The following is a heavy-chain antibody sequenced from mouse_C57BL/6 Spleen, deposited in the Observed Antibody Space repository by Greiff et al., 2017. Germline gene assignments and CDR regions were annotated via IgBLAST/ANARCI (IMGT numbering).Heavy chain of an antibody. Sequence: QVQLQQPGAELVKPGASVKLSCKASGYTFTSYWMHWVKQRPGQGLEWIGMIHPNSGSTNYNEKFKSKATLTVDKSSSTAYMQLSSLTSEDSAVYYCARVGVGTHWYFDGWGTGTTVTVPS. CDR1: GYTFTSYW. V-gene: IGHV1-64*01. J-gene: IGHJ1*03. CDR3: ARVGVGTHWYFDG. D-gene: IGHD1-1*02. CDR2: IHPNSGST.